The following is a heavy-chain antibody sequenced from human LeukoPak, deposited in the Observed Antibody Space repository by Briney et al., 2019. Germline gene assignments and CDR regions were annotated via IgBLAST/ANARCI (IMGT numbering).Heavy chain of an antibody. J-gene: IGHJ6*03. Sequence: ASVKVSCKASGYTFTSYGISWVRQAPGQGLEWMGWISAYNGNTNYAQKLQGRVTMTTDTSTSTAYMELRSLRSDDTAVYYCARVPSSWTNYYYMDVWGKGTTVTVSS. V-gene: IGHV1-18*01. CDR2: ISAYNGNT. D-gene: IGHD6-13*01. CDR1: GYTFTSYG. CDR3: ARVPSSWTNYYYMDV.